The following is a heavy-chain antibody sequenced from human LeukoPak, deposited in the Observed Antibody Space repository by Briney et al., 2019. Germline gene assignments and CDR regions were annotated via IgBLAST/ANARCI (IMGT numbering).Heavy chain of an antibody. CDR3: ARHFRGYSYGPYNWFDP. D-gene: IGHD5-18*01. J-gene: IGHJ5*02. V-gene: IGHV4-34*01. CDR1: GGSFSGYY. CDR2: INHSGST. Sequence: SETLSLTCAVYGGSFSGYYWSWIRQPPGKGLEWIGEINHSGSTNYNPSLKSRVTISVDTSKYQFSLKLSSVTAADTAVYYCARHFRGYSYGPYNWFDPWGQGTLVTVSS.